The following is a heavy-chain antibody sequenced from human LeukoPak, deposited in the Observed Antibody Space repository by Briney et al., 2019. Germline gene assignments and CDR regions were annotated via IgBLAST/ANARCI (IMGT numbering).Heavy chain of an antibody. V-gene: IGHV3-23*01. Sequence: GGSLRLSCAASGFTFSSYEMNWVRQAPGKGLEWVSGVSPSGDIRYYADSVKGRFTISRDNYMNTVYLEVSSLTAEDTGVYYCAKDDAWLRFGEWSQGTLVTASS. CDR2: VSPSGDIR. D-gene: IGHD5-12*01. CDR1: GFTFSSYE. J-gene: IGHJ4*02. CDR3: AKDDAWLRFGE.